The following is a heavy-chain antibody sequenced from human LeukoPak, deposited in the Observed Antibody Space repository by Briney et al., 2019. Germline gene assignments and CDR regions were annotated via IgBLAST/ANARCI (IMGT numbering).Heavy chain of an antibody. Sequence: ASVKVSCKASGYTFTSYGITWVRQAPGQGLEWMGWISAYNAYTYYAQKLQGRVTITADKSTSTAYMELSSLRSEDTAVYYCARRLIAADHYMDVWGKGTTVTVSS. J-gene: IGHJ6*03. CDR2: ISAYNAYT. CDR3: ARRLIAADHYMDV. CDR1: GYTFTSYG. V-gene: IGHV1-18*01. D-gene: IGHD6-13*01.